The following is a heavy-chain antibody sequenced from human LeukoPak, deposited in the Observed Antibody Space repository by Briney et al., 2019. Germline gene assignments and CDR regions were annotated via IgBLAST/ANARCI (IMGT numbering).Heavy chain of an antibody. CDR1: GFTFDYYG. CDR2: INWNGGST. J-gene: IGHJ4*02. CDR3: ARDRTVTTSLFDY. V-gene: IGHV3-20*04. D-gene: IGHD4-17*01. Sequence: RTGGPLRLSCAASGFTFDYYGMSWVRQAPGKGLEWVSGINWNGGSTGYADSVKGRFTISRDNAKNSLYLQMNSLRAEDTALYYCARDRTVTTSLFDYWGQGTLVTVSS.